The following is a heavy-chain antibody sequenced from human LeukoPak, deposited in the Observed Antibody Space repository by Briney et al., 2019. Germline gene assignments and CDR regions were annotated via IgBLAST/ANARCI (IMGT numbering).Heavy chain of an antibody. Sequence: GGSLRLSYAASGFTFSGHAMSWVRQAPGKGLEWVSAISGSGVSTYYTDSVKGRFTISRDNSKNTLYLQMNSLRAEDTAVYYCAKGFGDYVDYWGQGTLVTVSS. CDR3: AKGFGDYVDY. D-gene: IGHD3-10*01. J-gene: IGHJ4*02. CDR2: ISGSGVST. CDR1: GFTFSGHA. V-gene: IGHV3-23*01.